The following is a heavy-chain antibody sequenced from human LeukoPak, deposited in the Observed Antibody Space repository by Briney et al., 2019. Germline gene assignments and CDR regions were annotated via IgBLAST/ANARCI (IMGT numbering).Heavy chain of an antibody. V-gene: IGHV1-18*01. Sequence: ASVQVSCKASGYTFTSYGISWVRQAPGQGLEWMGWISAYNGNTNYAQKLQGRVTMTTDTSTSTAYMELRSLRSDDTAVYYCARAYVLLWFGESSFDPWGQGTLVTVSS. CDR1: GYTFTSYG. D-gene: IGHD3-10*01. J-gene: IGHJ5*02. CDR2: ISAYNGNT. CDR3: ARAYVLLWFGESSFDP.